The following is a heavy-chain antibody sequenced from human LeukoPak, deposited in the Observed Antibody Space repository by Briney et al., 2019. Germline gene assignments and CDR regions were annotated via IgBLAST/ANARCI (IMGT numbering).Heavy chain of an antibody. CDR3: ATAPYDSIGIFDY. J-gene: IGHJ4*02. CDR2: ISWDGDST. CDR1: GFTFDDYA. D-gene: IGHD3-22*01. V-gene: IGHV3-43D*03. Sequence: GGSLRLSCAASGFTFDDYAMHWVRQAPGRGLECVSLISWDGDSTYYSDSVKGRFTISRDNNKNSLYLQMNSLRAEDTALYYCATAPYDSIGIFDYWGQGTLVTVSS.